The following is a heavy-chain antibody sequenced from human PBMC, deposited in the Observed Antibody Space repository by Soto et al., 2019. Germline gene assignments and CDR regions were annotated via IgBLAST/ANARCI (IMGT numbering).Heavy chain of an antibody. J-gene: IGHJ4*02. CDR1: GFTTSRNFW. D-gene: IGHD3-3*01. Sequence: PGGSLRLSCATSGFTTSRNFWMSWVRQAPGRGLEWVANIRRDGSDQFYVDSVKGRFTISRDNPEESVYLQMSSLRVEDTAVYFCALYYDYSSGYYAGISNWGQGTPVTVSS. CDR3: ALYYDYSSGYYAGISN. CDR2: IRRDGSDQ. V-gene: IGHV3-7*03.